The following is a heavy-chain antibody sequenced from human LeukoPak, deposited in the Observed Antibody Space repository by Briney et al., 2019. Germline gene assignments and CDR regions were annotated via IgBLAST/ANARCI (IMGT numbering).Heavy chain of an antibody. CDR2: IYHSGST. D-gene: IGHD6-13*01. V-gene: IGHV4-4*02. CDR3: ASPRGAAAHFYY. Sequence: PSETLSLTCAVSGGSTSSSNWWSWVRQPPGKGLEWIGEIYHSGSTNYNPSLKSRVTISVDKSKNQFSLKLSSVTAADTAVYYCASPRGAAAHFYYWGQGTLVTVSS. J-gene: IGHJ4*02. CDR1: GGSTSSSNW.